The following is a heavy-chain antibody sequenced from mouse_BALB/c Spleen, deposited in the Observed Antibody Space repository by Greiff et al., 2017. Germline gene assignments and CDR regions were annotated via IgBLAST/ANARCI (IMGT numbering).Heavy chain of an antibody. J-gene: IGHJ3*01. Sequence: QVQLKQSGAELAKPGASVKMSCKASGYTFTSYWMHWVKQRPGQGLEWIGYINPSTGYTEYNQKFKDKATLTADKSSSTAYMQLSSLTSEDSAVYYCARHRSAWFAYWGQGTLVTVSA. CDR3: ARHRSAWFAY. CDR2: INPSTGYT. D-gene: IGHD2-14*01. CDR1: GYTFTSYW. V-gene: IGHV1-7*01.